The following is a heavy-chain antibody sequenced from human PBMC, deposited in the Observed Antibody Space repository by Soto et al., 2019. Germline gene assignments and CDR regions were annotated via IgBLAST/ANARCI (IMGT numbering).Heavy chain of an antibody. Sequence: QVQLVQSGADVKKPGASVKLSCKASGYTFMHYDIGWVRQAPGQGPEWLGRISPSTGKADYPQKVQGRDTMTTDTSTTTAYMAMRSLRPDATAVYYCERDQTKWLNDAYDLWGQGTMVTVSS. CDR2: ISPSTGKA. CDR1: GYTFMHYD. J-gene: IGHJ3*01. D-gene: IGHD2-8*01. CDR3: ERDQTKWLNDAYDL. V-gene: IGHV1-18*01.